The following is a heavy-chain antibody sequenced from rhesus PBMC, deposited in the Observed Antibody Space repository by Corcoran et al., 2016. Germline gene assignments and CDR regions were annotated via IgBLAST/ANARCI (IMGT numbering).Heavy chain of an antibody. V-gene: IGHV3S5*01. Sequence: EVQLVETGGGLVQPGGSLRLSCAAPGFTFGSYGLSGARQAPGKGLRWFSGISYTGGTTYYADSVKGRFTISRDNSKNTLSLQMNSLRVEDTALYYWAKDRGAAAGFDYWGQGVLVTVSS. CDR3: AKDRGAAAGFDY. CDR2: ISYTGGTT. D-gene: IGHD6-25*01. CDR1: GFTFGSYG. J-gene: IGHJ4*01.